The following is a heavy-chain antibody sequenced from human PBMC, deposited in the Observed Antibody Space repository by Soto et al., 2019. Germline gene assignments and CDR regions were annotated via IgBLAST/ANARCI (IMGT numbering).Heavy chain of an antibody. Sequence: SETLSLTCTVSGGSINTFYWSWFRQPAGKGLEWIGRIFSSGSTSFNPSLESRVAMSVDTSKNHFSLNLSSVTAADMAVYYCAREGSYSAYNFAHGIQLWSFDFWGQGALVTSPQ. CDR3: AREGSYSAYNFAHGIQLWSFDF. J-gene: IGHJ4*02. CDR1: GGSINTFY. D-gene: IGHD5-12*01. V-gene: IGHV4-4*07. CDR2: IFSSGST.